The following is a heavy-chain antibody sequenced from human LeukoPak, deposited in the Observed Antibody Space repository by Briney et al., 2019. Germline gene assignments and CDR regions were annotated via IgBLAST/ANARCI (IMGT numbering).Heavy chain of an antibody. Sequence: GGSLRLSCAASRFTFSSYWMHWVRQAPGKGLVWVSRINSDGSSTSYADSVKSRFTISRDNAKNTLYLQMNSLRAEDTAVYYCARVGSYDFWSGIHYYYGMDVWGQGTTVTVSS. D-gene: IGHD3-3*01. V-gene: IGHV3-74*01. CDR1: RFTFSSYW. CDR3: ARVGSYDFWSGIHYYYGMDV. CDR2: INSDGSST. J-gene: IGHJ6*02.